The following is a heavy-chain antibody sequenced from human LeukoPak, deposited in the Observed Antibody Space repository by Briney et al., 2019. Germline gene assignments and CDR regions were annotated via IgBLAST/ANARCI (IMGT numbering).Heavy chain of an antibody. J-gene: IGHJ4*02. D-gene: IGHD2-21*02. Sequence: ASVKVSCKASGYTFTSYYMHWVRQAPGQGLEWMGIINPSGGSTSYAQKFQGRVTMTRDTSTSTVYMERSGLRSEDTAVYYCAREGDSRTDFDYWGQGTLVTVSS. CDR3: AREGDSRTDFDY. CDR2: INPSGGST. V-gene: IGHV1-46*01. CDR1: GYTFTSYY.